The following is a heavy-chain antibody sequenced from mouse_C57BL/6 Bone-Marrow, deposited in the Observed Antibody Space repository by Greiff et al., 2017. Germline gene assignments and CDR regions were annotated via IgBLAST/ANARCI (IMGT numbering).Heavy chain of an antibody. CDR2: IDPENGHT. J-gene: IGHJ4*01. D-gene: IGHD3-2*02. CDR3: TTRAQATFPYAMDY. V-gene: IGHV14-4*01. Sequence: EVMLVESGAELVRPGASVKLSCTASGFNIKDDYMHWVKQRPEQGLEWIGWIDPENGHTEYASQFQGKAPITADPSSHTPYLHPSSLTSEDTAVYYCTTRAQATFPYAMDYWGQGTSVTVSS. CDR1: GFNIKDDY.